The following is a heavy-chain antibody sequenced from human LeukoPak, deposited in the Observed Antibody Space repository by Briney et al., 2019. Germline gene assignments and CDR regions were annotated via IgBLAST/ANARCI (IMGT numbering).Heavy chain of an antibody. CDR1: GFTVTTNS. V-gene: IGHV3-66*01. CDR2: IYSGGST. CDR3: ARDPGGWGNFDY. D-gene: IGHD6-19*01. J-gene: IGHJ4*02. Sequence: GGSLRLSCAVSGFTVTTNSMSWVRQAPGKGLKWVSVIYSGGSTYYADSVTSRFTISRDYSKNTLYLQMNSLRAEDTAVYYCARDPGGWGNFDYWGQGTVGPVSS.